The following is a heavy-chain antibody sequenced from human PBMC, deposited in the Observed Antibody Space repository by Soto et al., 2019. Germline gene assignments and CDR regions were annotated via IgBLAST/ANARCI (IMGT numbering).Heavy chain of an antibody. J-gene: IGHJ6*02. CDR2: INPIFGGA. V-gene: IGHV1-2*02. CDR3: ARCRSKRRPTRYDSGMDV. Sequence: ASVKVSCKASGDTFTGYDIRWVRQAPGQGLEWMGWINPIFGGANYAQKFQGRVTMTTDTSTSTAYMELSRLRSDDTAVYYCARCRSKRRPTRYDSGMDVWGQGTTVTVSS. CDR1: GDTFTGYD. D-gene: IGHD1-1*01.